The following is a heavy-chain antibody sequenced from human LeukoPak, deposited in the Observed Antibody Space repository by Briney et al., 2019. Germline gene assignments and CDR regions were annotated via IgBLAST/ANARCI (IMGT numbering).Heavy chain of an antibody. V-gene: IGHV4-31*03. CDR1: GGSISSGGYY. D-gene: IGHD5-18*01. Sequence: SETLSLTCTVSGGSISSGGYYWSWIRQHPGKGLEWIGYIYYSGSTYYNPSLKSRVTISVDTSKNQFSLKLSSVTAADTAVYYCARDGDSRYYYGIDVCGQGTTVTVSS. CDR2: IYYSGST. J-gene: IGHJ6*02. CDR3: ARDGDSRYYYGIDV.